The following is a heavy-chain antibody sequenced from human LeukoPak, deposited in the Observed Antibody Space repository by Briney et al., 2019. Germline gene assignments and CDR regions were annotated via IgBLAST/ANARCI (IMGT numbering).Heavy chain of an antibody. CDR1: GYSFTSHY. J-gene: IGHJ4*02. V-gene: IGHV1-8*03. Sequence: PGASVKVSCKASGYSFTSHYMHWVRQATGQGLEWMGWMNPNSGNTGYAQKFQGRVTITRSTSISTAYMELSSLRSEDTAVYYCARRLSWRRGRQVYYFDYWGQGTLVTVSS. CDR2: MNPNSGNT. CDR3: ARRLSWRRGRQVYYFDY. D-gene: IGHD2-15*01.